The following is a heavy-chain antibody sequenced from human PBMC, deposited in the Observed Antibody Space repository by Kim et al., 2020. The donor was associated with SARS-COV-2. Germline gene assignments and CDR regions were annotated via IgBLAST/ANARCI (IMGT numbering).Heavy chain of an antibody. J-gene: IGHJ4*02. V-gene: IGHV1-69*04. Sequence: SVKVSCKASGGTFSSYAISWVRQAPGQGLEWMGRIIPILGIANYAQKFQGRVTITADKSTSTAYMELSSLRSEDTAVYYCARVSRMIGPGYLGYWGQGTLVTVSS. CDR1: GGTFSSYA. CDR3: ARVSRMIGPGYLGY. CDR2: IIPILGIA. D-gene: IGHD3-22*01.